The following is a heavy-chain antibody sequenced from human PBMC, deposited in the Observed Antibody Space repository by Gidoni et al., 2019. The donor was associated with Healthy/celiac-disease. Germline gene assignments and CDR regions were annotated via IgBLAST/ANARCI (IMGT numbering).Heavy chain of an antibody. Sequence: EVQLVESGGGLVQPGGSLRLSCAAPGFTFSSYSMNWVRQAPGKGLEWVSYISSSSSTIYYADSVKGRFTISRDNAKNSLYLQMNSLRAEDTAVYYCARDLGATIEPNWFDPWGQGTLVTVSS. D-gene: IGHD5-12*01. CDR2: ISSSSSTI. CDR3: ARDLGATIEPNWFDP. J-gene: IGHJ5*02. V-gene: IGHV3-48*01. CDR1: GFTFSSYS.